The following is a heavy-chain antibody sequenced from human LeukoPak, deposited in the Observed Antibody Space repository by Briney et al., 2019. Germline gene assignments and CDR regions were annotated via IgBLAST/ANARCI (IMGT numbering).Heavy chain of an antibody. CDR2: IIPIFGTA. CDR1: GGTFSSYA. V-gene: IGHV1-69*13. CDR3: AKGLYDILTGYYPHPKSHYYYGMDV. D-gene: IGHD3-9*01. J-gene: IGHJ6*04. Sequence: SVKVSCKASGGTFSSYAISWVRQAPGQGLEWMGGIIPIFGTANYAQKFQGRVTITADESTSTAYMELSSLRSEDTAVYYCAKGLYDILTGYYPHPKSHYYYGMDVWGKGTTVTVSS.